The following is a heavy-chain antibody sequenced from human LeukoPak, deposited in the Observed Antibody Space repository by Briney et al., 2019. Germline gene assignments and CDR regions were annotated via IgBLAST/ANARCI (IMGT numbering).Heavy chain of an antibody. CDR3: ARDLFSHRMNYYGSGSYFAY. Sequence: GASVKVSCKASGYTFTSYGISWVRQAPGQGLEWMGWISAYNGNTHYAQKFQGRVTMTTDTSTNTVYMELRSLRSDDTAMYYCARDLFSHRMNYYGSGSYFAYWGQGTLVTVSS. CDR1: GYTFTSYG. V-gene: IGHV1-18*01. J-gene: IGHJ4*02. CDR2: ISAYNGNT. D-gene: IGHD3-10*01.